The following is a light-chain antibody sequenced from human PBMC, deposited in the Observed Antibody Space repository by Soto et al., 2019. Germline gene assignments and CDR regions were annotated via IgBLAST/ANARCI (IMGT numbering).Light chain of an antibody. CDR3: QHHSDWALT. CDR1: QGIATT. Sequence: EIVMTQAPATLSVSPGEAATLSCRASQGIATTLAWYQQKPGQTPRLLIYDASTWATGVPARLSGSASETEFTLTITSLQFEDFAVYYCQHHSDWALTFGGGTRVDNK. V-gene: IGKV3-15*01. CDR2: DAS. J-gene: IGKJ4*01.